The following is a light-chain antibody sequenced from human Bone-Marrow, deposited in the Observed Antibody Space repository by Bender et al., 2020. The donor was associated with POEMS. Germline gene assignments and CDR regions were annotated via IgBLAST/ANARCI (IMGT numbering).Light chain of an antibody. J-gene: IGLJ1*01. V-gene: IGLV2-8*01. CDR3: LSNAGNNNCI. CDR2: GVS. CDR1: SSDVGAYNF. Sequence: QSALTQPASVSGSPGQSITISCTGSSSDVGAYNFVSWYQQFPGQAPRLIIHGVSEGPSGVPERFSGSKSGNAAFLPLSGLRPEDEADYLCLSNAGNNNCIFGPGTRLPVL.